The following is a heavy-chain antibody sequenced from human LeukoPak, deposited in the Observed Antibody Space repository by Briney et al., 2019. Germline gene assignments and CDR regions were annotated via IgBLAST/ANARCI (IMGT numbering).Heavy chain of an antibody. J-gene: IGHJ3*02. CDR1: GFTFDDYA. CDR2: ISWNSGSI. CDR3: AKDKRAVALDAFDI. Sequence: GRSLRLSCAASGFTFDDYAMHWVRQAPGKGLEWVSGISWNSGSIGYADSVKGRFTISRDNAKNSLYLQMNSLRAEDTALYYCAKDKRAVALDAFDIWGQGTMVTVSS. V-gene: IGHV3-9*01. D-gene: IGHD6-19*01.